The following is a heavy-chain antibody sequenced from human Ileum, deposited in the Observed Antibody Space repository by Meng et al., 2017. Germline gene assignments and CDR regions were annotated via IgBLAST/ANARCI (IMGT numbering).Heavy chain of an antibody. Sequence: QVQLQESGPGLVRPAETLPLICTVSGGSVSTGGYQWGWIRQPPGKGLEWIGYASTNYNPSLKSRVTISLDTSRKQFSLSLSSVTAADTAVYYCARDHMGSLDYWGQGILVTVSS. CDR2: AST. J-gene: IGHJ4*02. V-gene: IGHV4-61*08. CDR1: GGSVSTGGYQ. CDR3: ARDHMGSLDY. D-gene: IGHD1-26*01.